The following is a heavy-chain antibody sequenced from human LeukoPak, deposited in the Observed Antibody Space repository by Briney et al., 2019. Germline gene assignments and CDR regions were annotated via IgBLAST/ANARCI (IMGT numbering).Heavy chain of an antibody. CDR3: ARGKGISVAGTGGFDY. D-gene: IGHD6-19*01. Sequence: PGGSLRLSCAASGFTFSSYAMHWVRQAPGKGLEWVAVISYDGSNKYYADSVKGRFTISRDNSKNTLYLQMNSLRAEDTAVYYCARGKGISVAGTGGFDYWGQGTLVTVSS. CDR1: GFTFSSYA. J-gene: IGHJ4*02. V-gene: IGHV3-30-3*01. CDR2: ISYDGSNK.